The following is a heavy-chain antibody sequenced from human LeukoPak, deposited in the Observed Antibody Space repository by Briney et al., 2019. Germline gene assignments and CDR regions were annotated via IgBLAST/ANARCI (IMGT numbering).Heavy chain of an antibody. V-gene: IGHV4-34*01. Sequence: SETLSLTCAVYGGSFSGYYWSWIRQPPGKGLEWIGEINHSGSTNYNPSLKSRVTISVDTSKNQFSLKLSSVTAVDTAVYYCARGYGPTFDCWGQGTLVTVSS. CDR2: INHSGST. D-gene: IGHD4-17*01. CDR1: GGSFSGYY. CDR3: ARGYGPTFDC. J-gene: IGHJ4*02.